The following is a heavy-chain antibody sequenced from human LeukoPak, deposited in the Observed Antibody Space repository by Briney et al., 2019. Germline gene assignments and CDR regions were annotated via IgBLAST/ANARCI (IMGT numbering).Heavy chain of an antibody. CDR1: GYTFTSYG. J-gene: IGHJ4*02. CDR3: ARGALGWEGDY. V-gene: IGHV1-18*01. CDR2: ISAYNGNT. Sequence: ASVRVSXKASGYTFTSYGISWMRQAPGQGLEWIGWISAYNGNTNYAQKLQGRVTMTTDTSTSTAYMELRSLRSDDTAVYYCARGALGWEGDYWGQGTLVTVSS. D-gene: IGHD7-27*01.